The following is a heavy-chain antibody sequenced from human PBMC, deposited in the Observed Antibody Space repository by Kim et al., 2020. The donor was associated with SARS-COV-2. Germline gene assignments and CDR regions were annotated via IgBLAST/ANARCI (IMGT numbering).Heavy chain of an antibody. Sequence: SETLSLTCTVSGGSISSSSYYWGWIRQPPGKGLEWIGSIYYSGSTYYNPSLKSRVTISVDTSKNQFSLKLSSVTAADTAVYYCAESGGWYSSIDGYNGYWGQGTLVTVSS. V-gene: IGHV4-39*01. J-gene: IGHJ4*02. CDR2: IYYSGST. D-gene: IGHD6-19*01. CDR1: GGSISSSSYY. CDR3: AESGGWYSSIDGYNGY.